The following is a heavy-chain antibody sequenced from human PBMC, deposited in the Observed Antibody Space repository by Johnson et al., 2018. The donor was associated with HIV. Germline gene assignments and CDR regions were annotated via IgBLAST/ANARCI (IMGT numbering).Heavy chain of an antibody. J-gene: IGHJ3*02. V-gene: IGHV3-33*06. Sequence: QVQLVESGGGVVQPGRSLRLSCAASGFTFSSYAMHWVRQAPGKGLEWVAVTWFDGINKYYSDSVKGRFTISRDNSKNTLYLQMNSLRAEDTAVYYCAKVAVATAAGGVALDIWGPGTMVTVSS. CDR1: GFTFSSYA. CDR3: AKVAVATAAGGVALDI. D-gene: IGHD6-13*01. CDR2: TWFDGINK.